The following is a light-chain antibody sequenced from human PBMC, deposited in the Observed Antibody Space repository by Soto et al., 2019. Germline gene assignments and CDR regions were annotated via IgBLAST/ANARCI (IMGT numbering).Light chain of an antibody. CDR3: AAWDDSLHGVA. CDR2: KNN. V-gene: IGLV1-44*01. Sequence: QSVLTQPPSASGTPGQSVTLSCSGSTSNIGSNAVNWYQQLPGTAPKLLIYKNNQRPSGVPDRFSGSKFGTSASLAISGLQSEDDADYHCAAWDDSLHGVAFGGGTQLTVL. CDR1: TSNIGSNA. J-gene: IGLJ3*02.